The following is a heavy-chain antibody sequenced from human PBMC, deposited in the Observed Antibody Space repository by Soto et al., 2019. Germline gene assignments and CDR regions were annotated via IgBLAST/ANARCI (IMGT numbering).Heavy chain of an antibody. CDR3: ARHSYGDYPLDY. J-gene: IGHJ4*02. CDR1: GGSISSYY. CDR2: IYYSGST. Sequence: PSETLSLTCTVSGGSISSYYWSWIRQPPGKGLEWIGYIYYSGSTNYNPSLKSRVTISVDTSKNQFSLKLSSVTAADTAVYYCARHSYGDYPLDYWGQGTLVTVSS. V-gene: IGHV4-59*08. D-gene: IGHD4-17*01.